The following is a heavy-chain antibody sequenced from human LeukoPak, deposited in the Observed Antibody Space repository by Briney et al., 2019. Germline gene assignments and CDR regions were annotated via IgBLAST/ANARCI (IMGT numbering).Heavy chain of an antibody. V-gene: IGHV1-69*04. CDR2: IIPILGLV. D-gene: IGHD2-2*02. J-gene: IGHJ6*02. CDR3: ARIYCSTPSCDNYYYGMDV. Sequence: SVKVSCKASGGTFNIFDTYAITWVRQAPGQGLEWMGKIIPILGLVKYAQKFQGRVTILADKSTSTAYMELSSLTSEDTAVYFCARIYCSTPSCDNYYYGMDVWGQGTRSPSP. CDR1: GGTFNIFDTYA.